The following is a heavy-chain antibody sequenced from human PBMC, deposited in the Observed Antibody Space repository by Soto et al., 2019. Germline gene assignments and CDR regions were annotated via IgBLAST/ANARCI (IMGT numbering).Heavy chain of an antibody. Sequence: GGSLRLSCAASGFTFSSYSMNWVRQAPGKGLEWVSSISSSSSYIYYADSVKGRFTISRDNAKNSLYLQMNSLRGEDTAVYYCARYFRGSGRYFLDYRAQGTSVTVSS. CDR3: ARYFRGSGRYFLDY. CDR2: ISSSSSYI. V-gene: IGHV3-21*04. CDR1: GFTFSSYS. J-gene: IGHJ4*02. D-gene: IGHD6-25*01.